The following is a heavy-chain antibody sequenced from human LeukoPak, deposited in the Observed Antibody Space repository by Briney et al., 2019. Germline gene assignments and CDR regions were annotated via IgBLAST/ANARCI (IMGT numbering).Heavy chain of an antibody. J-gene: IGHJ6*03. CDR2: ISYSGST. CDR1: GGSISTYY. CDR3: ARDYGGGFSGYYYMDV. D-gene: IGHD3-16*01. Sequence: KPSETLSITCTVSGGSISTYYLSWIRQPPGKGLEWIGYISYSGSTNYNPSLKSRVTMSVDTSKNQFSLKLTSVTAADTAVYYCARDYGGGFSGYYYMDVWGKGTTVTISS. V-gene: IGHV4-59*12.